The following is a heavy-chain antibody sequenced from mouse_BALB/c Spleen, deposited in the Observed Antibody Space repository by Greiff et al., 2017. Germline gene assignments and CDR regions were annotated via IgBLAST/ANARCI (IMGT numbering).Heavy chain of an antibody. Sequence: VQLVESGPGLVQPSQSLSITCTVSGFSLTSYGVHWVRQSPGKGLEWLGVIWSGGSTDYNAAFISRLSISKDNSKSQVFFKMNSLQADDTAIYYCARIFDGGFDYWGQGTTLTVSS. CDR3: ARIFDGGFDY. V-gene: IGHV2-4-1*01. J-gene: IGHJ2*01. CDR2: IWSGGST. CDR1: GFSLTSYG.